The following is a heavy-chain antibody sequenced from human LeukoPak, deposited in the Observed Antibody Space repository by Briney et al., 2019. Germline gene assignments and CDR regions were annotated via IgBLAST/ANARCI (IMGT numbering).Heavy chain of an antibody. CDR1: GYTFTSYY. J-gene: IGHJ4*02. CDR2: INPIGGYT. Sequence: ASVKVSCKASGYTFTSYYMYWVRQAPGQGLEWMGKINPIGGYTNYAQKLQDRVTMTRDMSTSTVYMELSSLRSEDTAVYYCAREKTGYCSGGTCYSGIIGHWDQGTLVTVSS. D-gene: IGHD2-15*01. CDR3: AREKTGYCSGGTCYSGIIGH. V-gene: IGHV1-46*04.